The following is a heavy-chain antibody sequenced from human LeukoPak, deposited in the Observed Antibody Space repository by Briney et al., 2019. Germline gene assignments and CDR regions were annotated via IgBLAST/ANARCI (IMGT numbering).Heavy chain of an antibody. D-gene: IGHD3-10*01. CDR2: IYYSGST. Sequence: SETLSLTCTVSGGSISSSSYYWGWIRQPPGKGLEWIGSIYYSGSTYYNPSLKSRVTISVDTSKNQFSLKLSSVTAADTAVYYCARHFYYGSGSYPSLSMDVWDQGTTVTVSS. J-gene: IGHJ6*02. V-gene: IGHV4-39*01. CDR3: ARHFYYGSGSYPSLSMDV. CDR1: GGSISSSSYY.